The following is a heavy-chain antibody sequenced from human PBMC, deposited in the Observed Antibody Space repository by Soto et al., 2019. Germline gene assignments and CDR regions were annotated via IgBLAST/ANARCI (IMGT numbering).Heavy chain of an antibody. D-gene: IGHD3-10*01. V-gene: IGHV4-59*01. CDR2: IYYNGNT. CDR1: GGALSSYF. J-gene: IGHJ5*02. Sequence: PSETLSLTCTVSGGALSSYFWSWIRQSPGKGLEWIGYIYYNGNTNYNPSLASRVTISVDTSKNPFSLKLNSVTVADTAVYYCARGGASSRWLDPRGQGTLVTVS. CDR3: ARGGASSRWLDP.